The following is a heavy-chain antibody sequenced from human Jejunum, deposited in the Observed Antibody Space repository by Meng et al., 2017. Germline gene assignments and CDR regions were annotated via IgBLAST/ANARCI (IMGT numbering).Heavy chain of an antibody. V-gene: IGHV3-30-3*01. CDR3: ARDSRPTYRIGWKFFDH. D-gene: IGHD6-19*01. Sequence: QVQVVESGGGVVQPGTSLRLSCVASGFTFSIYTIHWVRQAPGKGLEWVSIISYDGSNIQYADSVRDRFTISRDDSKNTVYLQMNNLRGDDTAVYYCARDSRPTYRIGWKFFDHWGQGTLVTVSS. CDR1: GFTFSIYT. J-gene: IGHJ4*02. CDR2: ISYDGSNI.